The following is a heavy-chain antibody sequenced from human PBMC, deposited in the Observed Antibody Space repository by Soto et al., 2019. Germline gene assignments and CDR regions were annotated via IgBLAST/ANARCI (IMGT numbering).Heavy chain of an antibody. J-gene: IGHJ5*02. Sequence: ASVKVSCKASGYTFTSYGISWVRQAPGQGLEWMGWISAYNGNTNYAQKLQGRVTMTTDTSTSTAYMELRSLRSDDTAVYYCARGSFCSGGSCYVNNWFDPWGQGTLVTSPQ. CDR3: ARGSFCSGGSCYVNNWFDP. CDR2: ISAYNGNT. D-gene: IGHD2-15*01. V-gene: IGHV1-18*04. CDR1: GYTFTSYG.